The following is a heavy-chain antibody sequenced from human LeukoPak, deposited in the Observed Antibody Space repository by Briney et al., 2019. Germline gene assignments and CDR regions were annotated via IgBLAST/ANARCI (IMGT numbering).Heavy chain of an antibody. CDR1: GLTVSSNY. CDR3: ARDYYDILTGYCNRAFDI. Sequence: GGSLRLSCAASGLTVSSNYMSWVRQAPGKGLEWVSVIYSGGSTYYADSVKGRFTISRDNSKNTLYLQMNSLRAEDTAVYYCARDYYDILTGYCNRAFDIRGQGTMVTVSS. CDR2: IYSGGST. J-gene: IGHJ3*02. V-gene: IGHV3-53*01. D-gene: IGHD3-9*01.